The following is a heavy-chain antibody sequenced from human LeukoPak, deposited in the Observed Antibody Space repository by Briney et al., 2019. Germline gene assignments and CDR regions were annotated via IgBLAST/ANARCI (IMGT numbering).Heavy chain of an antibody. CDR2: IYYSGST. V-gene: IGHV4-59*01. CDR1: GGSISRYY. CDR3: ARGRYSSSWYQYNWFDP. Sequence: SETLSLTCTVSGGSISRYYWSWIRQPPGKGLEWIGYIYYSGSTNYNPSLKSRVTISVDTSKNQFSLKLSSVTAADTAVYYCARGRYSSSWYQYNWFDPWGQGTLVTVSS. D-gene: IGHD6-13*01. J-gene: IGHJ5*02.